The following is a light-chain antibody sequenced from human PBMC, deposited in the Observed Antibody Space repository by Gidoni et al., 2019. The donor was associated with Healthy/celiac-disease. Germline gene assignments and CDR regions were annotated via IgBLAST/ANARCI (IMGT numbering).Light chain of an antibody. CDR3: QQRSNWPGT. V-gene: IGKV3-11*01. Sequence: EIVLTQSPATLSLSPGERATLSCRASQSVSSYLAWYQQKPGQAPRLLIYDVSNRATGIPARFSGSGSGTDFTLTISSLEPEDFAVYYCQQRSNWPGTFGPXTKVDIK. CDR1: QSVSSY. J-gene: IGKJ3*01. CDR2: DVS.